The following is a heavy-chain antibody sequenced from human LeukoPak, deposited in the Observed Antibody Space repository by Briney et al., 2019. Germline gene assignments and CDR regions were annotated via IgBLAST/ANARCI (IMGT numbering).Heavy chain of an antibody. V-gene: IGHV3-30*03. Sequence: PGRSLRLSRAASGFTFNNYGMHWVRQAPGKGLEWVAVISYDGSNKYYAGSVKGRFTISRDNSKNTLYLQMNSLRAEDTAVYYCARDQEYSSSWVYSYYGMDVWGQGTTVTVSS. CDR2: ISYDGSNK. D-gene: IGHD6-13*01. CDR3: ARDQEYSSSWVYSYYGMDV. J-gene: IGHJ6*02. CDR1: GFTFNNYG.